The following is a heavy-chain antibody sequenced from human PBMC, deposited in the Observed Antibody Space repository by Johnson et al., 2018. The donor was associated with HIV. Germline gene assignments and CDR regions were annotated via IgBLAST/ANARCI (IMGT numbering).Heavy chain of an antibody. Sequence: QVQLVESGGGVVQPGRSLRLSCAASGFTFSYYAMHWVRQAPGKGLEWVAVISYDGSNKYYADSVKGRFTISRDNAKNSLYLQMNSLRAEETAVYYCARGGSRTTIFGVDINLGGFDIWGQGTRVTVSS. V-gene: IGHV3-30-3*01. CDR3: ARGGSRTTIFGVDINLGGFDI. J-gene: IGHJ3*02. CDR2: ISYDGSNK. CDR1: GFTFSYYA. D-gene: IGHD3-3*01.